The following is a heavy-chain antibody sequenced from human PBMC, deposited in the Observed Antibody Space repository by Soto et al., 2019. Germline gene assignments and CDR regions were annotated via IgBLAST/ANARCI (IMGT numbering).Heavy chain of an antibody. J-gene: IGHJ5*02. CDR3: ARGYCSGGSCYHNWFDP. Sequence: SEILSLTCTVSGGSISSYYWSWIRQPPGKGLEWIGYIYYSGSTNYNPSLKSRVTISVDTSKNQFSLKLSSVTAADTAVYYCARGYCSGGSCYHNWFDPWGQGTLVTVSS. V-gene: IGHV4-59*08. CDR2: IYYSGST. D-gene: IGHD2-15*01. CDR1: GGSISSYY.